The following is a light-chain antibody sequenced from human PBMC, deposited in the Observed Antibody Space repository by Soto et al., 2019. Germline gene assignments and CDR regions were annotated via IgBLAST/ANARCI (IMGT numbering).Light chain of an antibody. CDR2: KAS. Sequence: DIQMTQSPSTLSAPLGDRVTITSRASQSISSWLAWYQQKPGKAPKLLIYKASSLESGVPSRFSGSGSGTEFTLTISSLQPDDFATYYCQQYNSYSYTFGQGTKLEIK. J-gene: IGKJ2*01. V-gene: IGKV1-5*03. CDR1: QSISSW. CDR3: QQYNSYSYT.